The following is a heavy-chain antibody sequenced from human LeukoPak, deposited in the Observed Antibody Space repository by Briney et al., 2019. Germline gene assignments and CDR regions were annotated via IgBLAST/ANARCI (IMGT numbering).Heavy chain of an antibody. J-gene: IGHJ3*02. Sequence: GGSLRLSCAASGFTFSSYAMSWVRQAPGKGLEWVANIKQDGSEKYYVDSVKGRFTISRDNAKNSLYLQMNSLRAEDTAVYYCAREVSLGDYHDSSGYRVGDAFDIWGQGTMVTVSS. CDR2: IKQDGSEK. D-gene: IGHD3-22*01. CDR1: GFTFSSYA. V-gene: IGHV3-7*01. CDR3: AREVSLGDYHDSSGYRVGDAFDI.